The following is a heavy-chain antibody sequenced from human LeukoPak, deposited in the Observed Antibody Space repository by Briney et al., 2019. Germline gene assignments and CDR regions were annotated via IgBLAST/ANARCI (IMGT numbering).Heavy chain of an antibody. CDR3: ARDLTAQNWFDP. J-gene: IGHJ5*02. Sequence: SETLSLTCTVSGGSFSNSYWSWIRQSPGKGLEWIGYTYKSGSTNYNLSLKSRVTISVDTSKNQFSLKLSSVTAADTAVYYCARDLTAQNWFDPWGQEPWSPSP. V-gene: IGHV4-59*01. CDR2: TYKSGST. CDR1: GGSFSNSY.